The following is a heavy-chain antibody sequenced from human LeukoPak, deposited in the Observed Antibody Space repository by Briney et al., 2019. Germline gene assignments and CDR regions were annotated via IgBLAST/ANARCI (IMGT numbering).Heavy chain of an antibody. CDR3: ARARSIAAAGAFDY. Sequence: ASVKVSCKASGGTFSSYAISWVRQAPGQGLEWMGGIIPIFGTANYAQKFQGRVTITADESTSTAYMELSSLRSEDTAVYYCARARSIAAAGAFDYWGQGTLVTVSS. CDR2: IIPIFGTA. V-gene: IGHV1-69*13. D-gene: IGHD6-13*01. CDR1: GGTFSSYA. J-gene: IGHJ4*02.